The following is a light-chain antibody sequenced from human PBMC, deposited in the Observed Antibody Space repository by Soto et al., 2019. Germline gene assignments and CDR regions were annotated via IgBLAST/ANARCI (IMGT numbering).Light chain of an antibody. Sequence: ERVMTQSPVTLSVTPGTSATLSCRASESVRSDLAWYQQKPGQAPRLLIYGGSLRAADVPDRFSGSESGTEFTLTISNLQSEDSAVYYCQQYNDWPTITFGQGTRLETK. V-gene: IGKV3-15*01. J-gene: IGKJ5*01. CDR1: ESVRSD. CDR3: QQYNDWPTIT. CDR2: GGS.